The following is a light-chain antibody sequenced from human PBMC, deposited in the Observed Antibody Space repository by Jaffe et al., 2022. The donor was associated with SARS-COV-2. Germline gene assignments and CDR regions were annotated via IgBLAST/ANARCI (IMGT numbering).Light chain of an antibody. J-gene: IGLJ3*02. CDR2: SDD. Sequence: QSVLTQPPSASGTPGQRVTISCSGSSSNIGSDTVNWYQQLPGTAPKLLIYSDDHRPSGVPDRFSGSKSGTSASLAISGLQSEDEADYYCAAWDVSLNAPAFGGGTKLTVL. CDR3: AAWDVSLNAPA. V-gene: IGLV1-44*01. CDR1: SSNIGSDT.